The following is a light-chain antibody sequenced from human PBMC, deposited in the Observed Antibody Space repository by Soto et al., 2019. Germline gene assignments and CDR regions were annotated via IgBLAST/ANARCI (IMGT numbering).Light chain of an antibody. CDR3: SSYTSSSTL. Sequence: QSVLTQPASVSGSPGQSITISCTGTSSDAGGYNYVSWYQQHPGKAPKLMIYEVSDRPSGISSRFSGSKSGNTASLTISGLQTEDEADYYCSSYTSSSTLFGTGTKVTVL. CDR1: SSDAGGYNY. J-gene: IGLJ1*01. CDR2: EVS. V-gene: IGLV2-14*01.